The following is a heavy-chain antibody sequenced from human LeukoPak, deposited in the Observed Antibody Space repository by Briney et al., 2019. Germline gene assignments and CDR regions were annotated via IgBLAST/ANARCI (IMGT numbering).Heavy chain of an antibody. Sequence: SETLSLTCTASGGSISSGGYYWSWIRQHPGKGLEWLGYIYYSGSTYYNPSLKSRVTISVDTSKNQFSLKLSSVTAADTAVYYCAREGSNRWPNDAFDIWGQGTMVTVSS. D-gene: IGHD2/OR15-2a*01. V-gene: IGHV4-31*03. CDR1: GGSISSGGYY. J-gene: IGHJ3*02. CDR2: IYYSGST. CDR3: AREGSNRWPNDAFDI.